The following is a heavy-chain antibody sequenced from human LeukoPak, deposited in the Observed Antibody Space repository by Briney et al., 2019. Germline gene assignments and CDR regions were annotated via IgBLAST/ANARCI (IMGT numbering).Heavy chain of an antibody. CDR2: SDPEDGET. J-gene: IGHJ3*02. D-gene: IGHD3-10*01. CDR3: ATERRGGDAFDI. V-gene: IGHV1-24*01. Sequence: ASVKVSCKVSGYTLTELSMHWVRQAPGKGLEWMGGSDPEDGETIYAQKFQGRVTMTEDTSTDTAYMELSSLRSEDTAVYYCATERRGGDAFDIWGQGTMVTVSS. CDR1: GYTLTELS.